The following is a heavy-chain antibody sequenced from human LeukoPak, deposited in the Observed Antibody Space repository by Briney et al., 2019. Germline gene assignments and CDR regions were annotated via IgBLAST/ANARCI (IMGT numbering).Heavy chain of an antibody. J-gene: IGHJ6*02. Sequence: VASVKDSRKCSGYSFISYGINWVRQAPGQGLEWMGWISGNSGNTKYVDKFPGRVTMTPETSTETGYMEVRTLRSDDKGVYYCARSGFTVVSIAKYHDGMGVWGHGTTVTVSS. V-gene: IGHV1-18*01. CDR1: GYSFISYG. CDR3: ARSGFTVVSIAKYHDGMGV. CDR2: ISGNSGNT. D-gene: IGHD4-11*01.